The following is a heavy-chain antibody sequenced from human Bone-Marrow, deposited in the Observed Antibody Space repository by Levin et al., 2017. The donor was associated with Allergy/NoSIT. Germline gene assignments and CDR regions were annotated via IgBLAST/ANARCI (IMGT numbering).Heavy chain of an antibody. V-gene: IGHV3-21*01. CDR2: ISARGSHI. D-gene: IGHD2/OR15-2a*01. CDR1: GFSFNAYT. J-gene: IGHJ4*02. CDR3: ARDFSAFDY. Sequence: GGSLRLSCAASGFSFNAYTLSWVRQAPGKGLEWVSSISARGSHIYYADSVRGRFTISRDNAKDSLYLQINILRAEDTAVYYCARDFSAFDYWGQGTLVTVSS.